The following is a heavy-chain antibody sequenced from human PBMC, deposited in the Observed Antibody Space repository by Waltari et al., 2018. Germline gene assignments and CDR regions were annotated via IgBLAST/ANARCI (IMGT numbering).Heavy chain of an antibody. V-gene: IGHV3-21*01. D-gene: IGHD6-13*01. Sequence: EVQLVESGGGLVKPGGSLRLSCAASGFTFSSYSMNWVRQAPGKGLEWVSSISSSSSYIYYADSVKGRFTISRDNAKNSLYLQMNSLRAEDTAVYYCARDVSQTYSSSWRRGGYYFDYWGQGTLVTVSS. J-gene: IGHJ4*02. CDR1: GFTFSSYS. CDR2: ISSSSSYI. CDR3: ARDVSQTYSSSWRRGGYYFDY.